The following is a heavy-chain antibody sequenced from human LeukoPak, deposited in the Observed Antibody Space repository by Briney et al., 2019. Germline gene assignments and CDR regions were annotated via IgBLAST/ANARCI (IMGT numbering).Heavy chain of an antibody. J-gene: IGHJ6*04. D-gene: IGHD3-9*01. Sequence: GGSLRLSCAASGFTFSSYSMNWVRQAPGKGLEWVSSISSSSSYIYYADSVKGRFTISRDNAKNSLYLQMNSLRAEDTAVYYCARTLKYYDILTGYYTGYYYGMDVWGKGPTVTVSS. CDR3: ARTLKYYDILTGYYTGYYYGMDV. CDR2: ISSSSSYI. V-gene: IGHV3-21*01. CDR1: GFTFSSYS.